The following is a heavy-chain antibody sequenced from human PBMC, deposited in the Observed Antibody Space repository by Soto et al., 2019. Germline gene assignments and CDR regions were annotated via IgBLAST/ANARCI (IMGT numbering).Heavy chain of an antibody. Sequence: QVQLQQGGAGLLKPSETLSLTCAVYGGSFSGYYWTLIRQPPGTGLEWIGAITHSGSTNYNPSLKSRVTISVDTSQNQFSLKLTSVTAADTAVYSCARDKITGIFDYRGQGTLVTVSS. J-gene: IGHJ4*02. CDR1: GGSFSGYY. V-gene: IGHV4-34*01. D-gene: IGHD2-8*02. CDR2: ITHSGST. CDR3: ARDKITGIFDY.